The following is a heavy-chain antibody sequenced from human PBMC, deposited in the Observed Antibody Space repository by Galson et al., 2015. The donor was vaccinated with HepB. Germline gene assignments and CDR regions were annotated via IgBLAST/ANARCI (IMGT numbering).Heavy chain of an antibody. J-gene: IGHJ4*02. CDR1: GYSFTSYW. CDR3: AREFIFVGTRSLEH. V-gene: IGHV5-51*01. D-gene: IGHD1-26*01. Sequence: QSGAEVKKPGESLKISCKGSGYSFTSYWIGWVRQMPGKGLEWMGIIYPGDSDTRYSPSFQGQVTISADKSISTAYLHMDSLRAEDTAVYYCAREFIFVGTRSLEHWGQGTLVTVSS. CDR2: IYPGDSDT.